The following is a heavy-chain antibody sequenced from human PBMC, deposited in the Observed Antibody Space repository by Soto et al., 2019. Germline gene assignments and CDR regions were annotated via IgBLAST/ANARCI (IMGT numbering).Heavy chain of an antibody. D-gene: IGHD3-3*01. Sequence: QVQLLESGPGLLKPSETLSLTCSVSGGSMSPFYWSWIRQSPRKGLEWIGYIYYSGHTNYNPSLKSRVTISVDTSKDQFSLRLSSVTAADSAVYYCARGVYDYWSGYYAGSGLDVWGQGTTVIVSS. CDR2: IYYSGHT. CDR3: ARGVYDYWSGYYAGSGLDV. CDR1: GGSMSPFY. J-gene: IGHJ6*02. V-gene: IGHV4-59*01.